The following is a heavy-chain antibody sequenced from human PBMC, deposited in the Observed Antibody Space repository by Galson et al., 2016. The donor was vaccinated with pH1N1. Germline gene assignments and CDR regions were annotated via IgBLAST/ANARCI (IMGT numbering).Heavy chain of an antibody. CDR3: AKVGGLLSGYFDY. CDR2: ISWNSGSI. J-gene: IGHJ4*02. D-gene: IGHD3-10*01. V-gene: IGHV3-9*01. CDR1: GFTFADYA. Sequence: SLRLSCAASGFTFADYAMHWVRQAPGKGLEWVSGISWNSGSIGYADSVKGRFTISRDNAKNSLYLQMNSLRAEDTALYYCAKVGGLLSGYFDYWGQGTLVTVSS.